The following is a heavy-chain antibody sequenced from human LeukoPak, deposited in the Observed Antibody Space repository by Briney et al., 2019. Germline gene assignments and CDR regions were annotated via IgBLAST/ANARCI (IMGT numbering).Heavy chain of an antibody. D-gene: IGHD3-16*01. CDR3: ARDATLGY. J-gene: IGHJ4*02. V-gene: IGHV4-59*01. Sequence: SETLSLTCSVSGGSISSYYWSWIRQPPGKGLEWIGYIYYSGSTNYNPSLKSRVTISVDTSKNQFSLKLSSVTAADTAVYYCARDATLGYWGQGTLVTVSS. CDR2: IYYSGST. CDR1: GGSISSYY.